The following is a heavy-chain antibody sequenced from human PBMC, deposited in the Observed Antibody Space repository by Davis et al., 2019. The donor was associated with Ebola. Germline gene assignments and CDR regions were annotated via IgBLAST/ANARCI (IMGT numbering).Heavy chain of an antibody. CDR1: GYTFTNSG. D-gene: IGHD3-16*01. J-gene: IGHJ4*02. Sequence: AASVKVSCKASGYTFTNSGFAWVRQAPGKGLEWMGCFDPKYGEPIYAEKFQGRLTLTEDTSTDTAYMELSTLRSEDTAVYYCSVGGQGGGFDYWGQGTLVPVSS. CDR2: FDPKYGEP. V-gene: IGHV1-24*01. CDR3: SVGGQGGGFDY.